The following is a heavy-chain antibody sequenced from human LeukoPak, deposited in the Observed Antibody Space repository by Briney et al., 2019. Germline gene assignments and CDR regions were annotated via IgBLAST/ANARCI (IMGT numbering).Heavy chain of an antibody. CDR1: GYTFTGYY. CDR3: ARLYYYGSVGFYYYYMDV. D-gene: IGHD3-10*01. J-gene: IGHJ6*03. Sequence: ASVKVSCKASGYTFTGYYMHWVRQAPGQGLEWMGWINPNSGATNYAQKFQGRVTMTRDTSISTAYMELSRLRSDDTAVYYCARLYYYGSVGFYYYYMDVWGKGTTVTVSS. V-gene: IGHV1-2*02. CDR2: INPNSGAT.